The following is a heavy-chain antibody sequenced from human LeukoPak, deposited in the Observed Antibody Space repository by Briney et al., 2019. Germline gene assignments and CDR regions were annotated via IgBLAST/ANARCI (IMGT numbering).Heavy chain of an antibody. CDR1: GYTFTSYY. D-gene: IGHD3-10*01. CDR2: INPSGGST. J-gene: IGHJ4*02. V-gene: IGHV1-46*01. CDR3: ARDFEKASYGSGAVDY. Sequence: ASVKVSCKASGYTFTSYYMHWVRQAPGQGLEWMGIINPSGGSTSYAQKFQGRVTMTRDTSTSTVYMELSSLRSEDTAVYYCARDFEKASYGSGAVDYWGQGTLVTVSS.